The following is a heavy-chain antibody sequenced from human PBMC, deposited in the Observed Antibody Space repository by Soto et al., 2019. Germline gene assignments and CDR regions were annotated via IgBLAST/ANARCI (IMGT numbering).Heavy chain of an antibody. D-gene: IGHD3-22*01. CDR2: ISAHNGDT. Sequence: ASVKVSCKASGYTFTSYGISWVRQAPGQGLEWVGWISAHNGDTRYAQNLQGRITMTTDTFTNTAYMELTSLTSDDTAVYYCARDWSRYYDSSGLMWFYWGQGTLVTSPQ. V-gene: IGHV1-18*01. CDR3: ARDWSRYYDSSGLMWFY. CDR1: GYTFTSYG. J-gene: IGHJ4*02.